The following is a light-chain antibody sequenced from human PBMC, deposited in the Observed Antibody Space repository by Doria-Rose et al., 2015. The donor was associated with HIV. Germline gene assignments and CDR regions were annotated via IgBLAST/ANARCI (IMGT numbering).Light chain of an antibody. CDR1: QSVLYSSKNKNY. V-gene: IGKV4-1*01. CDR3: QQYYSTPPT. Sequence: DIQVTQSPDSLAVSLGERATINCKSSQSVLYSSKNKNYLAWYQQKPGQPPKRLMYGACTRGSGVPDGCRGGGSGAGVTLAVSGLQAEDVAVYYCQQYYSTPPTFGGGTKVEIK. J-gene: IGKJ4*01. CDR2: GAC.